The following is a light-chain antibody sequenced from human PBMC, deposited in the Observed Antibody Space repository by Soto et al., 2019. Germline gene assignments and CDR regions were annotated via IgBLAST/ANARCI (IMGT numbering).Light chain of an antibody. CDR2: GAS. J-gene: IGKJ1*01. Sequence: EVVLTQSPGTLSLSPRERTTLSCRASQSVSNNYLAWYQHKPGQAPRLLIYGASNRAPGIPDRLGGSGSGPDFTLTISRLEPEDFAVYYCQQYAASPRTFGQGTLVEVK. CDR3: QQYAASPRT. CDR1: QSVSNNY. V-gene: IGKV3-20*01.